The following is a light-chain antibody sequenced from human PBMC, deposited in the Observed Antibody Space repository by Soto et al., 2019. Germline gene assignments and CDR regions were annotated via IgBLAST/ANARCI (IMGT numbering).Light chain of an antibody. J-gene: IGKJ4*01. CDR2: HAD. V-gene: IGKV3-11*01. CDR3: QQCTNWPLRT. CDR1: QSVHNY. Sequence: TKSSATVSLSPGERATLSCRASQSVHNYLAWYQKKPGQAPRLLICHADKRATGVPARFSGGGSGTDLTLTITSLETEDFAVYYCQQCTNWPLRTLGGGTKVDIK.